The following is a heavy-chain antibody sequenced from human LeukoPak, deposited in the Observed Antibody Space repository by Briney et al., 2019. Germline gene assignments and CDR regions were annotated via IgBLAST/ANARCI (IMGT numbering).Heavy chain of an antibody. CDR3: ARDCSSTSCSFDY. Sequence: SETLSLTCTVSGGSISSYYWSWIRQPPGKGLEWIGYIYYSGSTNYNPSLKGRVTISVDTSKNQFSLKLSSVTAADTAAYYCARDCSSTSCSFDYWGQGTLVTVSS. D-gene: IGHD2-2*01. CDR2: IYYSGST. V-gene: IGHV4-59*01. CDR1: GGSISSYY. J-gene: IGHJ4*02.